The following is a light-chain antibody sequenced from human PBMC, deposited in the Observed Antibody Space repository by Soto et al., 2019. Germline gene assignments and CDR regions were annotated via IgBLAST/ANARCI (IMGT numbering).Light chain of an antibody. CDR1: SSDVGNYNL. Sequence: QPVLTQPASVSGSAGQSITISCTGTSSDVGNYNLVSWYLHHPGKAPKLLIYEDTKRPSGVSNRFSGSRSGNTASLTVSGLQAEDETDYYCCSYAGSSTYVFGTGTKLTVL. V-gene: IGLV2-23*01. CDR2: EDT. CDR3: CSYAGSSTYV. J-gene: IGLJ1*01.